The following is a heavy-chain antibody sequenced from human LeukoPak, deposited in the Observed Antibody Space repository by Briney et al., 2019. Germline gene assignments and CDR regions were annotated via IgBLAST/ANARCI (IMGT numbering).Heavy chain of an antibody. CDR2: IIPIFGTA. CDR1: GGTFSSYA. Sequence: AASVKVSCKASGGTFSSYAISWVRQAPGQGLEWMGGIIPIFGTANYAQKFQGRVTITADESTSTAYMELRSLRSDDTAVYYCARDGPELPTHFDYWGQGTLVTVSS. J-gene: IGHJ4*02. D-gene: IGHD1-7*01. V-gene: IGHV1-69*13. CDR3: ARDGPELPTHFDY.